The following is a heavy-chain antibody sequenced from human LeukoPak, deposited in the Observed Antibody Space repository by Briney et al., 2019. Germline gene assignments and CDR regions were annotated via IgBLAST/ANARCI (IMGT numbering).Heavy chain of an antibody. CDR2: IGGGSETT. J-gene: IGHJ4*02. CDR1: GFTFSSYA. D-gene: IGHD1-26*01. V-gene: IGHV3-23*01. Sequence: GGSLRLSCAASGFTFSSYAMGWVRQAPGKGLEWVSTIGGGSETTSYADSAKGRFTNSRDNSKNTVYLQMNSLRAEDTAVYYCAKVLSGSQDYWGQGALVTVFS. CDR3: AKVLSGSQDY.